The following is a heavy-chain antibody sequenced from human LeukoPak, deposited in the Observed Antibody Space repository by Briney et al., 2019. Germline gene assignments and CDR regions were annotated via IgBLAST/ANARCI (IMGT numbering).Heavy chain of an antibody. Sequence: SETLSLTCAVYGGSFSGYYWSWIRQPPGKGLEWIGEINHSGSTNYNPSLKSRVTISVDTSKNQFSLKLSSVTAADTAVYYCARRRSAAAANRRYWFDPWGQGTLVTVSS. D-gene: IGHD6-13*01. CDR3: ARRRSAAAANRRYWFDP. V-gene: IGHV4-34*01. J-gene: IGHJ5*02. CDR2: INHSGST. CDR1: GGSFSGYY.